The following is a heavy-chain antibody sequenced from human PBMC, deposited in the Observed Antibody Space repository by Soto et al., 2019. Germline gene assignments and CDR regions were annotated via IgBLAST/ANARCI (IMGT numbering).Heavy chain of an antibody. J-gene: IGHJ4*02. Sequence: QVQVVESGGGVVQPGRSLRLSCAASGFTFSTYGMHWVRQAPGKGLEWVALVWPDGSKKYYADSVKGRFTISRDNSKDTLQLQMNSLRAEDTAVYYCVRVFDTYYFDLWGQGTLVTVST. D-gene: IGHD3-9*01. V-gene: IGHV3-33*01. CDR3: VRVFDTYYFDL. CDR2: VWPDGSKK. CDR1: GFTFSTYG.